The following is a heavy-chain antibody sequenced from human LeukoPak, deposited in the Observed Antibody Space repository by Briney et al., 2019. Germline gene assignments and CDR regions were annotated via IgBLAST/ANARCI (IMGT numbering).Heavy chain of an antibody. CDR1: GFTFSNYV. Sequence: GGSLRLSCAASGFTFSNYVMSWVRQAPGKGLEWVSAITGSSDSTYYAGSVKGRFTSSRDNSKSTLFLQMNSLRAEDTAIYYCAKGSSNSRPYYFDYWGQGTLATVSS. V-gene: IGHV3-23*01. CDR2: ITGSSDST. CDR3: AKGSSNSRPYYFDY. J-gene: IGHJ4*02. D-gene: IGHD1-1*01.